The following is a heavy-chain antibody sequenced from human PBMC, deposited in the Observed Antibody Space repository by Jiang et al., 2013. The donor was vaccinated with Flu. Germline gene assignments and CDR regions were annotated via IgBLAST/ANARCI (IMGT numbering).Heavy chain of an antibody. CDR2: IDPSGGST. Sequence: VQLVESGAEVKNPGASVKVSCKASGYTFTNYYMHWVRQAPGQGLEWMGMIDPSGGSTSYAQKFQGRVTMTRDTSTSTVYMELSSLRSEDTAVYYCANWGGYCSGGSCGQRGPFDYWGQGTLVTVSS. D-gene: IGHD2-15*01. J-gene: IGHJ4*02. CDR1: GYTFTNYY. CDR3: ANWGGYCSGGSCGQRGPFDY. V-gene: IGHV1-46*01.